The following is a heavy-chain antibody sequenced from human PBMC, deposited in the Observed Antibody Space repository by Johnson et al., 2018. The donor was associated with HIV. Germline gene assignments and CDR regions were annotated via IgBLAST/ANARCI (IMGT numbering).Heavy chain of an antibody. CDR1: GFTFDDYA. J-gene: IGHJ3*02. CDR2: ISWNSGSI. V-gene: IGHV3-9*01. Sequence: QLVESGGGVVQPGGSLRLSCAASGFTFDDYAMHWVRQAPGQGLEWVSGISWNSGSIGYADSVKGRFTISRDNAKNSLYLQMNSLRAEDTALYYCAKDHDYYDSSGSILGAFDIWGQGTMVTVSS. D-gene: IGHD3-22*01. CDR3: AKDHDYYDSSGSILGAFDI.